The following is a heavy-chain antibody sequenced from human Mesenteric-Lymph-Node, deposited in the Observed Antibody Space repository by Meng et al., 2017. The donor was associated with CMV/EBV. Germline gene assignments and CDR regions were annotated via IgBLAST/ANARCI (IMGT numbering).Heavy chain of an antibody. CDR2: IYSGGST. Sequence: GESLKISCAASGFTVSSNYMSWVRQAPGKGLEWVSVIYSGGSTYYADSVKGRFTISRDNSKNTLYLQMNSLRAEDTAVYYCARGMMELDYWGQGTLVTVSS. D-gene: IGHD1-1*01. V-gene: IGHV3-53*01. CDR1: GFTVSSNY. J-gene: IGHJ4*02. CDR3: ARGMMELDY.